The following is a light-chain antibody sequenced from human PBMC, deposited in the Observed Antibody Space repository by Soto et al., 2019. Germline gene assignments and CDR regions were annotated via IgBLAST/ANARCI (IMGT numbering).Light chain of an antibody. Sequence: QSVLTQPASVSGSPGQSITISCTGSSSDVGGYDLVSWYQHHPHKAPKLIIYEGSQRPSGVSDRFSGSRSGNTASLTISGLQAEYEADYYCCSYASHNSYVFGNGTKVTVL. CDR3: CSYASHNSYV. J-gene: IGLJ1*01. CDR2: EGS. V-gene: IGLV2-23*01. CDR1: SSDVGGYDL.